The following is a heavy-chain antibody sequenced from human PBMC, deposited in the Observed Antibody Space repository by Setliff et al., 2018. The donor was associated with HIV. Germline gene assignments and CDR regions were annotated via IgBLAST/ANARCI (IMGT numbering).Heavy chain of an antibody. Sequence: GGSLRLSCATSGFAFSDYDFHWVRQAPGKGLEWVAAISYDGSNKYYADSVKGRFTISRDKSKNTLFLQRNSLRPEDTAVYYCAKSKAALMVRGDSFDIWGQGTMVTVSS. V-gene: IGHV3-30*18. CDR3: AKSKAALMVRGDSFDI. J-gene: IGHJ3*02. CDR1: GFAFSDYD. D-gene: IGHD3-10*01. CDR2: ISYDGSNK.